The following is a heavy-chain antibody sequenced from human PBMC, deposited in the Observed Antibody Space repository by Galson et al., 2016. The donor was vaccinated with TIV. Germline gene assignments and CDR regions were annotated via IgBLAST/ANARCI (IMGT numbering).Heavy chain of an antibody. CDR1: GFTFSSYG. V-gene: IGHV3-33*01. D-gene: IGHD4-11*01. J-gene: IGHJ4*02. Sequence: SLRLSCAASGFTFSSYGMHWVRQAPGKGLEWVAGLWFDGSHKSHSDSVTGRFTISRDNPKSTLHLQMNSLKAEDTAVYYCVREFRDYHFDYWGQGTLVTVSS. CDR2: LWFDGSHK. CDR3: VREFRDYHFDY.